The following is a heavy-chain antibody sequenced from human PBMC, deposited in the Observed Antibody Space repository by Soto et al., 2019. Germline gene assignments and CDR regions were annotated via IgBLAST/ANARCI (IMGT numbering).Heavy chain of an antibody. CDR1: GGTFSSYA. D-gene: IGHD3-22*01. V-gene: IGHV1-69*06. Sequence: SVKVSCKASGGTFSSYAISWVRQAPGQGLEWMGGIIPIFGTANYAQKFQGRVTITADKSTSTAYMELSSLRSEDTAVYYCARVVYYYDSSGPNNWFDPCGQGTLVPVSS. J-gene: IGHJ5*02. CDR3: ARVVYYYDSSGPNNWFDP. CDR2: IIPIFGTA.